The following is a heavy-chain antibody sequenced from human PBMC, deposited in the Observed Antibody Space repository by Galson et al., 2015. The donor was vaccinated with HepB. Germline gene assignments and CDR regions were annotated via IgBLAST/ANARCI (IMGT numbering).Heavy chain of an antibody. V-gene: IGHV3-30-3*01. CDR3: ARGLLGYCTNGVCLPAFDI. D-gene: IGHD2-8*01. J-gene: IGHJ3*02. CDR2: ISYDGSNK. Sequence: SLRLSCAASGFTFGSYAMHWVRQAPGKGLEWVAVISYDGSNKYYADSVKGRFTISRDNSKNTLYLQMNSLRAEDTAVYYCARGLLGYCTNGVCLPAFDIWGQGTMVTVSS. CDR1: GFTFGSYA.